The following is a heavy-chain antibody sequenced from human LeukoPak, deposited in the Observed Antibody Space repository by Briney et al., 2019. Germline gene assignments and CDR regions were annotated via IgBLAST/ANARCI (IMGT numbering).Heavy chain of an antibody. J-gene: IGHJ4*02. CDR3: AREGEDCSSTSCYNFDY. CDR1: GYTFTSYD. D-gene: IGHD2-2*01. CDR2: MNPNSGNT. Sequence: GASVKVSCKASGYTFTSYDINWVRQATGQGLEWMGWMNPNSGNTGYAQKFQGRVTMIRNTSISTAYMELSSLRSEDTAVYYCAREGEDCSSTSCYNFDYWGQGTLVTVSS. V-gene: IGHV1-8*01.